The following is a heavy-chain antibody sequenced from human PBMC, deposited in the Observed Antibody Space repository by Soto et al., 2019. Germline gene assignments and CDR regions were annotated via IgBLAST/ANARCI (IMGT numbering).Heavy chain of an antibody. CDR3: ARGKRVLGWTLGDYYYGMDV. CDR2: INHSGTT. Sequence: QVQLQQWGAGLLKPSETLSLTCAVYGGSLSPYYWSWSWIRQPPGKGLEWIGDINHSGTTNYSPSLKSRVTISVATSKQHFSLHLRAVTAADTAVYYCARGKRVLGWTLGDYYYGMDVWGRGTTVTVSS. J-gene: IGHJ6*02. V-gene: IGHV4-34*01. D-gene: IGHD6-19*01. CDR1: GGSLSPYY.